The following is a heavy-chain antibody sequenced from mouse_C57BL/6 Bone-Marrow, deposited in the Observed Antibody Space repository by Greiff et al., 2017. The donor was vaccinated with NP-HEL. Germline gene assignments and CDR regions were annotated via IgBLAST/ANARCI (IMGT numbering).Heavy chain of an antibody. J-gene: IGHJ1*03. CDR2: IRNKANGYTT. CDR3: ARCPARLRYGSSYWYFDV. CDR1: GFTFTDYY. D-gene: IGHD1-1*01. Sequence: EVMLVESGGGLVQPGGSLSLSCAASGFTFTDYYMSWVRQPPGKALEWLGFIRNKANGYTTEYSASVKGRFTISRDNSQSILYLQMNALRAEDSATYYCARCPARLRYGSSYWYFDVWGTGTTVTVSS. V-gene: IGHV7-3*01.